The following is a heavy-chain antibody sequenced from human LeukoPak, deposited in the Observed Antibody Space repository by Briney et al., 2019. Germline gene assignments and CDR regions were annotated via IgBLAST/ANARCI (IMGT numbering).Heavy chain of an antibody. CDR3: ARAGTAAGRNWFDP. D-gene: IGHD6-13*01. V-gene: IGHV3-7*01. CDR1: GFTFTTYW. Sequence: GGSLTLSCATSGFTFTTYWMNWVRQAPGKGLEWVANIKQDGSEKYYVDSVKGRFTISRDNPDNRLYLHMSSLGPADTAMYYCARAGTAAGRNWFDPWGQGTLVTVSS. J-gene: IGHJ5*02. CDR2: IKQDGSEK.